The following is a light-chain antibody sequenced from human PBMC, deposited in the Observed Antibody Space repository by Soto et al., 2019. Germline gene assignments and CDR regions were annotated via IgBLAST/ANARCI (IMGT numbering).Light chain of an antibody. CDR1: SIDVGNYNY. V-gene: IGLV2-8*01. Sequence: LTQPPSAYGSDGRSLTISDTKTSIDVGNYNYVSWYQQHPGKAPKLMIYEVNKRPSGVPDRFSGSKSGNTASLTVSGLQAEDEADYYCSSYAGNNNYVFGTGTKV. J-gene: IGLJ1*01. CDR3: SSYAGNNNYV. CDR2: EVN.